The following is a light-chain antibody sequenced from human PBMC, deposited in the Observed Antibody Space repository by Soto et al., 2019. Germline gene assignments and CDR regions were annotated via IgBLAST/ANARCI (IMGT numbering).Light chain of an antibody. CDR2: GTS. CDR3: QQYGSSPQT. J-gene: IGKJ1*01. V-gene: IGKV3-20*01. CDR1: ETVSSDY. Sequence: EIVLTQSPGTLSLSAGEGATLSCRASETVSSDYLAWYQQRPGQAPRLLIFGTSSRATGIPSRFSGRGSGTDFTLTISRLEPEDFAVYYCQQYGSSPQTFGHGTKVEIK.